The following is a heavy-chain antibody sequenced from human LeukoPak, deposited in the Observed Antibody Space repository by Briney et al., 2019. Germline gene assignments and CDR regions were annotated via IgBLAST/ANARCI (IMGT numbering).Heavy chain of an antibody. V-gene: IGHV3-30*18. D-gene: IGHD3-10*01. Sequence: PARSLTLACAASAFTFSSYGMHWVRPAQGKGLEWVAVISYDGSNKYYADSVTGRFTISRDNSKITLYVQMNSLRAEDTAVYYGAKGAELRWFGETSPFDPWCQGTLVTVTS. CDR2: ISYDGSNK. CDR1: AFTFSSYG. J-gene: IGHJ5*02. CDR3: AKGAELRWFGETSPFDP.